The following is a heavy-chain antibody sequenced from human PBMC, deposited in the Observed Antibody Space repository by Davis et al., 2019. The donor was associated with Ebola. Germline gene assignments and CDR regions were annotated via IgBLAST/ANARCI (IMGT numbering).Heavy chain of an antibody. Sequence: GGSLRLSCAASGLTFSAFDLNWVRQAPGKGLEWVAVISYDGSNKYYADSVKGRFTISRDNSKNTLYLQMNSLRAEDTAVYYCAREGVQVRSSSWRTYYFDYWGQGTLVTVSS. V-gene: IGHV3-30-3*01. CDR2: ISYDGSNK. J-gene: IGHJ4*02. D-gene: IGHD6-13*01. CDR1: GLTFSAFD. CDR3: AREGVQVRSSSWRTYYFDY.